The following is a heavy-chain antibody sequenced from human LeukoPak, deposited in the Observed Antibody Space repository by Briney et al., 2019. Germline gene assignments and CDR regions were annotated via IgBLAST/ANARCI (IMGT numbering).Heavy chain of an antibody. CDR3: ARDPDGSGYYSLYFDY. Sequence: GGSLRLSCAASGFTFSSYAMHWVRQAPGKGLEWVAVISYDGSNKYYADSVKGRFTISRDNSKNTLYLQMNSLRAEDTAVYYCARDPDGSGYYSLYFDYWGQGTLVTVSS. CDR2: ISYDGSNK. D-gene: IGHD3-22*01. CDR1: GFTFSSYA. J-gene: IGHJ4*02. V-gene: IGHV3-30-3*01.